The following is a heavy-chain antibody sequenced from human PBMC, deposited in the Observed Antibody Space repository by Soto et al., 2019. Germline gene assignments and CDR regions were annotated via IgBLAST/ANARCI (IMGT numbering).Heavy chain of an antibody. CDR3: ARAPFTIYDTSGYYDY. V-gene: IGHV3-33*01. J-gene: IGHJ4*02. CDR1: GITFSSTA. CDR2: IWYDGSKQ. Sequence: GGSLRLSCAASGITFSSTAMHWVRQAPGKGLEWVAIIWYDGSKQYFADSVKGRFTISRDNSKNTVYLQMNSLKAEDTAVYYCARAPFTIYDTSGYYDYWGQGTLVTVSS. D-gene: IGHD3-22*01.